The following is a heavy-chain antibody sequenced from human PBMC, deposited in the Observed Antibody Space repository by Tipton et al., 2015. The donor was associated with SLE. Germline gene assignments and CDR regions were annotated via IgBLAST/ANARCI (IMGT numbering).Heavy chain of an antibody. CDR3: ARGAKDRITLVRVRPYYFDY. CDR1: GYSISNGYY. J-gene: IGHJ4*01. CDR2: IYHRGTT. D-gene: IGHD3-10*01. Sequence: GLVKPSETLSLTCTVSGYSISNGYYWAWIRQPPGKGLEWIGTIYHRGTTDYNPSLKSRVTISVDTSNNQLSLKLTSVTAADTAVYYCARGAKDRITLVRVRPYYFDYWGQGSLVTVSS. V-gene: IGHV4-38-2*02.